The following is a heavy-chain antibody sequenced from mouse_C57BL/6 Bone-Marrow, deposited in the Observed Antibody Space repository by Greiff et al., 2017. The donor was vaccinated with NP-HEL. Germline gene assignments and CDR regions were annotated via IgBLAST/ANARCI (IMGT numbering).Heavy chain of an antibody. CDR2: ISSGSSTI. CDR3: ARGGGIWFAY. J-gene: IGHJ3*01. CDR1: GFTFSDYG. Sequence: EVKVVESGGGLVKPGGSLKLSCAASGFTFSDYGMHWVRQAPEKGLEWVAYISSGSSTIYYADTVKGRFTISRDNAKNTLFLQMTGLRSEDTAMYYCARGGGIWFAYWGQGTLVTVSA. V-gene: IGHV5-17*01. D-gene: IGHD1-1*02.